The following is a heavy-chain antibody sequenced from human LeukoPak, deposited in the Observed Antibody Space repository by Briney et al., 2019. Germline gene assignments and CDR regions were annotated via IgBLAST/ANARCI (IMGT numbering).Heavy chain of an antibody. Sequence: GESLKIFCQASGYSFMTYWIGWVRQMPGQGLEWMAIIYPGDSDTKYSPSFQDQVTISADKSISTAYLQRSSLKASDTAMYYCARRDGYGAYDIWGQGTMVTVSS. D-gene: IGHD5-24*01. J-gene: IGHJ3*02. CDR1: GYSFMTYW. CDR2: IYPGDSDT. V-gene: IGHV5-51*01. CDR3: ARRDGYGAYDI.